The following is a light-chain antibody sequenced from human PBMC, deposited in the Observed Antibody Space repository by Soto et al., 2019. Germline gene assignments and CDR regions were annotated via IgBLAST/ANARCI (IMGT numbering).Light chain of an antibody. CDR1: SSNIGAGYD. CDR2: ANG. J-gene: IGLJ1*01. CDR3: SSYAGSSNV. V-gene: IGLV1-40*01. Sequence: QSVLTQPPSVSGAPGQRVTISCTGSSSNIGAGYDVHWYQQLPGTAPKLLIYANGNRPSGVPDRFSGSKSGNTASLTVSGLQAEDEADYYCSSYAGSSNVFGTGTKVTVL.